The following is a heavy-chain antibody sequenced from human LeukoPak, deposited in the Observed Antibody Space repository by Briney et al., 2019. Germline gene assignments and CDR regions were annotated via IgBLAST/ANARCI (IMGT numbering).Heavy chain of an antibody. CDR1: GFTFSSYA. J-gene: IGHJ3*02. CDR3: AKHKEREDAFDI. CDR2: ISGSGGST. Sequence: GGSLRLSCAASGFTFSSYAMSWVRHAPGKGLEWVSAISGSGGSTYYADSVKGRFTISRDNSKNTLYLQMNSLRAEDTAVYYCAKHKEREDAFDIWGQGTMVTVSS. V-gene: IGHV3-23*01. D-gene: IGHD1-26*01.